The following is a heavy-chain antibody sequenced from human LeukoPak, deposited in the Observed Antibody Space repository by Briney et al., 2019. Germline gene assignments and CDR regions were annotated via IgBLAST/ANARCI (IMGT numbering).Heavy chain of an antibody. J-gene: IGHJ6*02. CDR2: ISAYNGNT. V-gene: IGHV1-18*01. CDR3: ARDTSYYGMDV. CDR1: GYTFTSYG. Sequence: ASVKVSCKASGYTFTSYGISWVRQAPGQGLEWMGWISAYNGNTSYAQKFQGRVTMTRDTSTSTVYMELSSLRSEDTAVYYCARDTSYYGMDVWGQGTTVTVSS. D-gene: IGHD3-3*01.